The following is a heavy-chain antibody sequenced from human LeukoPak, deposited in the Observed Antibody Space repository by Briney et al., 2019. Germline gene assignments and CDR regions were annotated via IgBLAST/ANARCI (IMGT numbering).Heavy chain of an antibody. CDR3: ARDNGIVGAPGYDP. Sequence: GASVKVSCKASGYTFTSYGISWVRQAPGQGLEWMGWISAYNGNTNYAQKLQGRVTMTTDTSTSTAYMELRSLRSDDTAVYYCARDNGIVGAPGYDPWGQGTLVTVSS. V-gene: IGHV1-18*01. CDR1: GYTFTSYG. CDR2: ISAYNGNT. J-gene: IGHJ5*02. D-gene: IGHD1-26*01.